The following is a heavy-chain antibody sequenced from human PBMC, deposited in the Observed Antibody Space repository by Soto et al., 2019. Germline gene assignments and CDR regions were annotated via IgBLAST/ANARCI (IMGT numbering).Heavy chain of an antibody. CDR2: ISYDGSNK. CDR1: GFTFSSYG. CDR3: AKVGDDSSAPWVGYFDC. J-gene: IGHJ4*02. Sequence: QVPLVESGGGVVQPGRSLRLSCAASGFTFSSYGMHWVRQAPGKGLEWVAVISYDGSNKYYADSVKGRFTISRDNSKNTLYLQMNSLRAEDTAVYYCAKVGDDSSAPWVGYFDCWGQGTLVTVSS. V-gene: IGHV3-30*18. D-gene: IGHD3-22*01.